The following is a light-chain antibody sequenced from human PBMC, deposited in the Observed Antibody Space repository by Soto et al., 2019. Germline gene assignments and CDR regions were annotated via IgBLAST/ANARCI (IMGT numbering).Light chain of an antibody. V-gene: IGKV4-1*01. CDR2: WAS. CDR3: QQYYSTLWT. CDR1: QSVLYSSNNKNY. J-gene: IGKJ1*01. Sequence: DIVMTQSPDSLAVSLGERATINCKSSQSVLYSSNNKNYLAWSQQKPGQTPKLLIYWASTRESGVPDRFSGSGSGTDFTLTISSLHAEDVAVYYCQQYYSTLWTFGQGNKVEI.